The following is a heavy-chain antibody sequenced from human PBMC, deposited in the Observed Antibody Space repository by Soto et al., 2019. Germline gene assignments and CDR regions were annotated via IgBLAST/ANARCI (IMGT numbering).Heavy chain of an antibody. Sequence: SETLSLTCAVYGGSFSGYYWSWIRQPPGKGLEWIGEINHSGSTNYNPSLKSRVTISVDTSKNQFSLKLSSVTAADTAVYYCASQYSSGWYYSDYWGQGTLVTVSS. CDR1: GGSFSGYY. J-gene: IGHJ4*02. D-gene: IGHD6-19*01. V-gene: IGHV4-34*01. CDR2: INHSGST. CDR3: ASQYSSGWYYSDY.